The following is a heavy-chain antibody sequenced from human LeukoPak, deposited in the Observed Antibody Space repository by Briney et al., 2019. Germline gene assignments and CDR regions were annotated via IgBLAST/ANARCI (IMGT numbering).Heavy chain of an antibody. CDR3: ARAPSIVGATY. J-gene: IGHJ4*02. D-gene: IGHD1-26*01. Sequence: GGSLRLSCAASGFTVSSNYMSWVRQAPGKGLEWVSVIYSGGSTYYADSVKGRFTISRDNSKNTLYLQMNSLRAEDTAVNYCARAPSIVGATYWGQGTLVTVSS. CDR2: IYSGGST. V-gene: IGHV3-66*01. CDR1: GFTVSSNY.